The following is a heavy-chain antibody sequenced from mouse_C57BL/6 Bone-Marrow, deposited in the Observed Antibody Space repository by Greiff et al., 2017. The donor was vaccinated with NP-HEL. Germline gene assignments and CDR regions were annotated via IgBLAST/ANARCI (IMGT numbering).Heavy chain of an antibody. V-gene: IGHV1-64*01. CDR1: GYTFTSYW. CDR3: ARPKLRRHYFDY. CDR2: IHPNSGST. J-gene: IGHJ2*01. Sequence: QFQLQQPGAELVKPGASVKLSCKASGYTFTSYWMHWVKQRPGQGLEWIGMIHPNSGSTNYNEKFKSRATMTVDKSSSTAYMKLSRLTSGDSAVYYGARPKLRRHYFDYWGRGTTLTVSS. D-gene: IGHD3-2*02.